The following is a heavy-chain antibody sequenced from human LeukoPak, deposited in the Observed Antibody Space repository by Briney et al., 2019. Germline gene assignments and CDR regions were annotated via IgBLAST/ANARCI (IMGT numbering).Heavy chain of an antibody. CDR1: GGSISSYY. D-gene: IGHD4-23*01. J-gene: IGHJ4*02. Sequence: SETLSLTCTVSGGSISSYYWSWIRQPPGKGLEWIGYIYYSGSTNYNPSLKSRVTISVDTSKNQFSLKLSSVTAADTAVYYCARLGKKNGIDYWGQGTLVTVSS. CDR2: IYYSGST. V-gene: IGHV4-59*08. CDR3: ARLGKKNGIDY.